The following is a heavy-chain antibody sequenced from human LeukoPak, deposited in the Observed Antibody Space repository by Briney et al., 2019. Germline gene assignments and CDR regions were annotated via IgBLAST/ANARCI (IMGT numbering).Heavy chain of an antibody. CDR3: ARLSSSGWYIDY. J-gene: IGHJ4*02. CDR2: INPNSGGT. V-gene: IGHV1-2*02. Sequence: GASVKVSCKASGYTFIGYYMHWVRQAPGQGLEWMGWINPNSGGTNYAQKFQGRVTMTRDTSISTAYMELSRLRSDDTAVYYCARLSSSGWYIDYWGQGTLVTVSS. CDR1: GYTFIGYY. D-gene: IGHD6-19*01.